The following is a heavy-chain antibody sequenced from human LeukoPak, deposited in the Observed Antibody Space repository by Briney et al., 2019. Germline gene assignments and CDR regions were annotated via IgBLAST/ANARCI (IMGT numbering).Heavy chain of an antibody. V-gene: IGHV4-59*01. Sequence: SETLSLTCTVSGGSISSYYWSWIRQPPGKGLEWIGYIYYSGSTNYNPSLKSRVTITVDTSKNQFSLKLSSVTAADTAVYYCATGGHPRDCSGGSCYSRGWFDPWGQGTLVTVSS. D-gene: IGHD2-15*01. CDR2: IYYSGST. J-gene: IGHJ5*02. CDR3: ATGGHPRDCSGGSCYSRGWFDP. CDR1: GGSISSYY.